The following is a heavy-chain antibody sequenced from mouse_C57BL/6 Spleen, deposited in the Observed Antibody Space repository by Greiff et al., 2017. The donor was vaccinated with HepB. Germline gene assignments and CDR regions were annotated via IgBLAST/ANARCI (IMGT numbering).Heavy chain of an antibody. V-gene: IGHV1-4*01. Sequence: HVKLQESGAELVRPGASVKLSCKASGFTFTSYTMHWVKQRPGQGLEWIGYINPSGGDTKYNQKFKDKATLTADKSSSTAYMQLSSLTSEVSAVYYGARGWIYGNYGYYAMDYWGQGTSVTVSS. CDR2: INPSGGDT. D-gene: IGHD2-1*01. CDR1: GFTFTSYT. J-gene: IGHJ4*01. CDR3: ARGWIYGNYGYYAMDY.